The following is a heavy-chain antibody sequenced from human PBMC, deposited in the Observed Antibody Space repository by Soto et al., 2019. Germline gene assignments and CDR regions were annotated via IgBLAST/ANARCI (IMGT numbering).Heavy chain of an antibody. Sequence: PGGSLRLSCTPSGFTFGNFAMSWVRQAPGKGLEWVSSISAGGATTYYADSVKGRVTMSRDNSKNTLSLQMISLRAEDSAAYYCAKDRGGTGWPFDHWGQGTLVTVS. CDR1: GFTFGNFA. V-gene: IGHV3-23*01. J-gene: IGHJ4*02. D-gene: IGHD6-19*01. CDR3: AKDRGGTGWPFDH. CDR2: ISAGGATT.